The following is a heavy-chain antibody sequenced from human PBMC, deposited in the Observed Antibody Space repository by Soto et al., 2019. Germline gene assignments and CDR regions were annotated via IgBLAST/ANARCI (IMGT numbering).Heavy chain of an antibody. V-gene: IGHV3-33*01. CDR2: IWYDGSDT. CDR1: GFTFSSYG. Sequence: GGSLRLSCAASGFTFSSYGMHWVRQAPGKGLEWVAVIWYDGSDTYYADSAKGRFTISRDNSKNTLYLQMNSLRADDTAVYYCARDQGGGWGQGTLVTVSS. CDR3: ARDQGGG. J-gene: IGHJ4*02. D-gene: IGHD2-15*01.